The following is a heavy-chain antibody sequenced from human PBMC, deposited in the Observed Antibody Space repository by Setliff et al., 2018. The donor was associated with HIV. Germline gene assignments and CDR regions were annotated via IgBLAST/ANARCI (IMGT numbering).Heavy chain of an antibody. J-gene: IGHJ6*03. CDR2: IFYRGST. CDR3: ARSDGGAAADNYYYYYMDV. CDR1: GGPISRYY. V-gene: IGHV4-59*12. D-gene: IGHD6-13*01. Sequence: SETLSLTCTVSGGPISRYYWSWIRQPPGKGLEWIAYIFYRGSTNYNPSLKSRVTISVDSSKNQVSLTVTSVTAADTAVYYCARSDGGAAADNYYYYYMDVWGKGTTVTVSS.